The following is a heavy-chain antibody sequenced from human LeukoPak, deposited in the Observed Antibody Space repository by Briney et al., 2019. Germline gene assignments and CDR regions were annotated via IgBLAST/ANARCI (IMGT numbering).Heavy chain of an antibody. CDR1: GFTFSTSW. CDR3: ARGAPEPYYYDSSGYMLFDY. V-gene: IGHV3-7*04. CDR2: IKQDGSEE. Sequence: GGSLRLSCAASGFTFSTSWMTWVRQAPGKGLEWVANIKQDGSEEYYVDSVKGRFSISRDNAKNSLYLQMNNLRVEDTAVYYCARGAPEPYYYDSSGYMLFDYWGQGTLVTVSS. J-gene: IGHJ4*02. D-gene: IGHD3-22*01.